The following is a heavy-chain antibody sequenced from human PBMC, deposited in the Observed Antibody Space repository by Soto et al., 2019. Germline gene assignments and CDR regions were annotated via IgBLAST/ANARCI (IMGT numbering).Heavy chain of an antibody. CDR2: INHSGST. D-gene: IGHD3-16*01. CDR3: ARYGGTKGELDY. J-gene: IGHJ4*02. CDR1: GGSFSGYY. V-gene: IGHV4-34*01. Sequence: QVQLQQWGAGLLKPSETLSLTCAVYGGSFSGYYWSWIRQPPGKGLEWIGEINHSGSTNYNPSLKSRVTISVDTSKNQFSLKLSSVTAADTAVYCCARYGGTKGELDYWGQGTLVTVSS.